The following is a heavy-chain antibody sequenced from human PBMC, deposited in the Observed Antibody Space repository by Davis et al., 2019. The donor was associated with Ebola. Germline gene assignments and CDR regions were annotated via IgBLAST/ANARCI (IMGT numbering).Heavy chain of an antibody. CDR2: VYHSGST. CDR1: GVSITSSDYY. D-gene: IGHD3-10*01. CDR3: ARDRSPPSGPFDF. Sequence: SETLSLTCTVSGVSITSSDYYWGWVRQPPGKGLEWVGSVYHSGSTYYNPSLKSRVTISVDTSKNQFSLKLSSVTAADTAVYYCARDRSPPSGPFDFWGQGTLVTVSS. V-gene: IGHV4-39*07. J-gene: IGHJ4*02.